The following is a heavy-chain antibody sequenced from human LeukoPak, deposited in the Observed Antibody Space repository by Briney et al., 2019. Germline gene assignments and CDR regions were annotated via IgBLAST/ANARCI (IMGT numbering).Heavy chain of an antibody. CDR2: IYYSGST. V-gene: IGHV4-31*03. CDR1: GGSISSGGYY. J-gene: IGHJ4*02. Sequence: PSETLSLTCTVSGGSISSGGYYWSWIRQHPGKGLEWIGYIYYSGSTYYNPSLKSRVTISVDTSKNQFSLKLSSVTAADTAVYYCAREGRYSSSPYYFDYWGQGTLVTVSS. D-gene: IGHD6-6*01. CDR3: AREGRYSSSPYYFDY.